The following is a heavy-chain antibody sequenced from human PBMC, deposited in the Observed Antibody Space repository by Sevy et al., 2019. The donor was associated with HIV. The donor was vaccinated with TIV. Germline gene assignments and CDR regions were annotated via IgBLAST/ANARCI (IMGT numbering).Heavy chain of an antibody. CDR2: IYYSGST. CDR1: VGSVSSGSYY. D-gene: IGHD2-2*01. Sequence: SETLSLTCTVSVGSVSSGSYYWSWIRQPPGKGLEWIGYIYYSGSTNYNPSLKSRVTISVDTSKNQFSLKLSSVTAADTAVYYCARDSDIVVVPAAAIYYYGMDVWGQGTTVTVSS. J-gene: IGHJ6*02. CDR3: ARDSDIVVVPAAAIYYYGMDV. V-gene: IGHV4-61*01.